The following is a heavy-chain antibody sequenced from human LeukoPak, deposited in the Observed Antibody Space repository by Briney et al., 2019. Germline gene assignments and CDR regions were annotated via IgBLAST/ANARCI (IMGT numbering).Heavy chain of an antibody. D-gene: IGHD3-22*01. V-gene: IGHV1-69*06. CDR2: IIPIFGTA. J-gene: IGHJ4*02. CDR1: GGTFSSYA. Sequence: ASVKVSCKASGGTFSSYAISWVRQAPGQGLEWMGGIIPIFGTANYAQKFQGRVTITADKSTSTAYMELSSLRSEDTAVYYCARVADYYDSSGYGDYFDYWGQGTLVTVSS. CDR3: ARVADYYDSSGYGDYFDY.